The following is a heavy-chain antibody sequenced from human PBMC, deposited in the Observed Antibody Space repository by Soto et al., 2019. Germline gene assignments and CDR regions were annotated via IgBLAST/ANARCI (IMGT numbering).Heavy chain of an antibody. CDR2: INPNSGGT. D-gene: IGHD3-16*01. CDR1: GYAFTAYY. J-gene: IGHJ3*02. CDR3: ARDRGGPDAFDI. V-gene: IGHV1-2*02. Sequence: ASVKVSCKASGYAFTAYYMRWVRQAPGQGLEWMGWINPNSGGTNYAQKFQGRVTMTRDTSISTAYMDLSRLRSDDTAVYYCARDRGGPDAFDIWGQGTMVTVSS.